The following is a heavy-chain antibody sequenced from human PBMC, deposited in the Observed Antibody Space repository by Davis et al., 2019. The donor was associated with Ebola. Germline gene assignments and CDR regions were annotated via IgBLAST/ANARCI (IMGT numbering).Heavy chain of an antibody. CDR1: GFTFSSYS. J-gene: IGHJ6*02. Sequence: GESLKISCAASGFTFSSYSMSWVRQAPGKGPEWVSAISGSGGSTYYADSVKGPFPIARVNSKNTLYLQMNSLRAEDTAVYYCAKWDCSGGSCYGMDVWGQGTTVTVSS. CDR2: ISGSGGST. CDR3: AKWDCSGGSCYGMDV. D-gene: IGHD2-15*01. V-gene: IGHV3-23*01.